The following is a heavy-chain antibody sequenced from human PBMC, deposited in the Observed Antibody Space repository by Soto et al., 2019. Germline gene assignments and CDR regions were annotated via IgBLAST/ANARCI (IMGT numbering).Heavy chain of an antibody. CDR2: INPNSGGT. J-gene: IGHJ3*02. CDR3: AREALRITMIVVANDAAFDI. D-gene: IGHD3-22*01. Sequence: ASVKVSCKASGYTFTGYYMHWVRQAPGQGLEWMGWINPNSGGTNYAQKFQGRVTMTRDTSISTAYMELSRLRSDDTAVYYCAREALRITMIVVANDAAFDIWGQGTMVTV. V-gene: IGHV1-2*02. CDR1: GYTFTGYY.